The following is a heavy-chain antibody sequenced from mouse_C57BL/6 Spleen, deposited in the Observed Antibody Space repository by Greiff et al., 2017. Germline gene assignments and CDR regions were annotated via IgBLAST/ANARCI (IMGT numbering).Heavy chain of an antibody. CDR3: ARRSLGYDYDEDWFAY. Sequence: EVQLHQSGPELVKPGASVKISCKASGYTFTDYYMNWVKQSHGKSLEWIGDINPNNGGTSYNQKFKGKATLTVDKSSSTAYMELRSLTSEDSAVYYCARRSLGYDYDEDWFAYWGQGTLVTVSA. CDR1: GYTFTDYY. CDR2: INPNNGGT. J-gene: IGHJ3*01. D-gene: IGHD2-4*01. V-gene: IGHV1-26*01.